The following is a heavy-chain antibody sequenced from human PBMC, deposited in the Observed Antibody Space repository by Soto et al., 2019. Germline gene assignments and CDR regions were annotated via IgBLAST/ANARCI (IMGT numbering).Heavy chain of an antibody. CDR3: ARDGGGASQH. CDR2: TYSSGST. CDR1: VGSISSGGYN. V-gene: IGHV4-31*03. J-gene: IGHJ1*01. D-gene: IGHD3-16*01. Sequence: QVQLQESGPGLVKPSQTLSLTGTVPVGSISSGGYNWSGIRRPPGMGLDWIGYTYSSGSTSYNPPRKSRVTISVDTSKNQFALKLSSVTAADTAVYYCARDGGGASQHWGQGTLVTVSS.